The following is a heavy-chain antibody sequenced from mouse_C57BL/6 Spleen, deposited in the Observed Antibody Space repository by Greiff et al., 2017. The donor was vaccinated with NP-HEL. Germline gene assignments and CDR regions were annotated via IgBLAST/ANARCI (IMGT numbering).Heavy chain of an antibody. CDR2: INPSSGYT. Sequence: QVQLKESGAELAKPGASVKLSCKASGYTFTSYWMHWVKQRPGQGLEWIGYINPSSGYTKYNQKFKDKATLTADKSSSTAYMQLSSLTYEDSAVYYCATLDSSGYVWFAYWGQGTLVTVSA. D-gene: IGHD3-2*02. J-gene: IGHJ3*01. V-gene: IGHV1-7*01. CDR1: GYTFTSYW. CDR3: ATLDSSGYVWFAY.